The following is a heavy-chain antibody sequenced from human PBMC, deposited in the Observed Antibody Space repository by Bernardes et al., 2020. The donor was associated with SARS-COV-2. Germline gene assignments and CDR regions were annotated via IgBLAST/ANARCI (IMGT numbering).Heavy chain of an antibody. CDR3: AKDFTMVRGVIIRHDAFDI. CDR1: GFTFSSYA. CDR2: ISCSGGST. V-gene: IGHV3-23*01. Sequence: GGSLRLSCAASGFTFSSYAMSWVRQAPGKGLEWVSAISCSGGSTYYADSVKGRFTISRDNSKNTLYLQMNSLRAEDTAVYYCAKDFTMVRGVIIRHDAFDIWGQGTMVTVSS. D-gene: IGHD3-10*01. J-gene: IGHJ3*02.